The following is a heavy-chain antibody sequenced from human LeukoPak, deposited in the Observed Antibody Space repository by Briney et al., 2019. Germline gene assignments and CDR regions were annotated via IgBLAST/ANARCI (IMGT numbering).Heavy chain of an antibody. CDR3: ARVAYTSRWSDS. V-gene: IGHV1-2*06. CDR2: INPNSGGT. J-gene: IGHJ4*02. CDR1: GYTFTGYY. Sequence: ASVKVSCKASGYTFTGYYMHWVRQAPGQGLEWMGRINPNSGGTNYAQKFQGRVTMTRDTSTSTVYMELSSLRSEDTAVYYCARVAYTSRWSDSWGQGTLVTVSS. D-gene: IGHD6-13*01.